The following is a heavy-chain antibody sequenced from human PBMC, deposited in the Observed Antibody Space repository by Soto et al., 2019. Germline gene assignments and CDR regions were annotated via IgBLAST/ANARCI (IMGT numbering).Heavy chain of an antibody. V-gene: IGHV4-30-4*02. CDR2: IYKSTTT. J-gene: IGHJ5*01. Sequence: SDTLSLTCSVSGDSISTVDYFWAWIRQPPGQALEYIGYIYKSTTTYYNPSFESRVAISLDTSKSQFSLNVTSVTAADTAVYFCARGRYCLTGRCFPNWFDSWGQGTLVTVSS. CDR3: ARGRYCLTGRCFPNWFDS. D-gene: IGHD2-15*01. CDR1: GDSISTVDYF.